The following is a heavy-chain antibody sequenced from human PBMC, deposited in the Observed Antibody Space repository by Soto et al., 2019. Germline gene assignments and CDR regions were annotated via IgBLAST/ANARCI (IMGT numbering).Heavy chain of an antibody. CDR3: AKNYGGNSGVVDNWFDP. V-gene: IGHV3-23*01. CDR1: GFTFSSYA. D-gene: IGHD2-21*02. J-gene: IGHJ5*02. Sequence: GGSLRLSCAASGFTFSSYAMSWVRQAPGKGLEWVSAISGSGGSTYYADSVKGRFTISRDNSKNTLYLQMNSLRAEDTAVYYCAKNYGGNSGVVDNWFDPWGQGTLVTVSS. CDR2: ISGSGGST.